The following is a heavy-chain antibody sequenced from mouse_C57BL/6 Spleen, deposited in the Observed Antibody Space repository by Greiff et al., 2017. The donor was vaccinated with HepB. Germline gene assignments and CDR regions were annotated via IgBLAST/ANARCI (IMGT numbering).Heavy chain of an antibody. V-gene: IGHV1-55*01. Sequence: QVQLQQPGAELVKPGASVKMSCKASGYTFTSYWITWVKQRPGQGLEWIGDIYPGSGSTNYNEKFKSMATLTVDTSSSTAYMQLGSLTSEDSAVYYCARGYYGSLDYWGQGTTLTVSS. CDR2: IYPGSGST. CDR3: ARGYYGSLDY. CDR1: GYTFTSYW. J-gene: IGHJ2*01. D-gene: IGHD1-1*01.